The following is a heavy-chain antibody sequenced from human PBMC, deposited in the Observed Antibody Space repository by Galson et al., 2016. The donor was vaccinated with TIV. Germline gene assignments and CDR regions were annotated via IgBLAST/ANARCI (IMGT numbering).Heavy chain of an antibody. CDR3: AKCRNKAMDTYYYYYGLDV. V-gene: IGHV1-69*13. CDR2: IIPLFGEA. CDR1: GGTFSSFV. D-gene: IGHD5-18*01. Sequence: SVKVSCKASGGTFSSFVVTWVRQAPGQGLEWMGGIIPLFGEAHYAQKFQGRVTISADESTSTVYMELRSLRSGDTAVYYCAKCRNKAMDTYYYYYGLDVSGQGTTVTVSS. J-gene: IGHJ6*01.